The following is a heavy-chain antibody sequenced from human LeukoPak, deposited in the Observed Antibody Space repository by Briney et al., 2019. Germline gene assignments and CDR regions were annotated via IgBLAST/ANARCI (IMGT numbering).Heavy chain of an antibody. CDR2: INTNTGNP. V-gene: IGHV7-4-1*02. CDR1: GYTFTSYT. J-gene: IGHJ4*02. Sequence: VASVKVSCKASGYTFTSYTMNWVRQAPGQGLEWMGWINTNTGNPTYAQGFTGRFVFSLETSVSTAYLQISSLNAEGTAVYYCARGYTKDMTSVTHFDYWGQGTLVTVSS. CDR3: ARGYTKDMTSVTHFDY. D-gene: IGHD4-17*01.